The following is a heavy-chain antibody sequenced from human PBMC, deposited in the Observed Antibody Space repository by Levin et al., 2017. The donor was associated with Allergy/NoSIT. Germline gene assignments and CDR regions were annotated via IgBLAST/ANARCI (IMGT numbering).Heavy chain of an antibody. CDR1: GGSISSGDYY. CDR3: ARVGYSSGHPGLFDY. D-gene: IGHD6-19*01. J-gene: IGHJ4*02. V-gene: IGHV4-30-4*01. CDR2: IYYSGST. Sequence: SETLSLTCTVSGGSISSGDYYWSWIRQPPGKGLEWIGYIYYSGSTYYNPSLKSRVTISVDTSKNQFSLKLSSVTAADTAVYYCARVGYSSGHPGLFDYWGQGTLVTVSS.